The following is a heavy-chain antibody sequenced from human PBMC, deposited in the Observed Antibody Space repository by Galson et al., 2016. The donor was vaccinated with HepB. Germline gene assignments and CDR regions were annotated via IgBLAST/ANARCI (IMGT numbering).Heavy chain of an antibody. V-gene: IGHV3-23*01. CDR1: GFTFSSYV. Sequence: SLRLSCAVSGFTFSSYVMTWVRQAPGKGLEWVSGISGTGGSTYYADSVKGRFTISRDNSKNTLFLQMNSLRAEDTAVYYCAKAPMDRETAATFDYWGQGTLLTGSS. CDR2: ISGTGGST. J-gene: IGHJ4*02. D-gene: IGHD2-15*01. CDR3: AKAPMDRETAATFDY.